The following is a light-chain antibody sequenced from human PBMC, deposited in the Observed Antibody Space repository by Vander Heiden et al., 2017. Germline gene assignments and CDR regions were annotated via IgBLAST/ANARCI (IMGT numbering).Light chain of an antibody. Sequence: DIQMTQPPSSLSASVGDRVTLTCRASQSISSYLNWYQQKPGKAPKLLIYAASSLQSGVPSRFSGSGSGTDFTLTISSLQPEDFATYYCQQSYSTPLTFGGGTKVEIK. V-gene: IGKV1-39*01. CDR3: QQSYSTPLT. J-gene: IGKJ4*01. CDR1: QSISSY. CDR2: AAS.